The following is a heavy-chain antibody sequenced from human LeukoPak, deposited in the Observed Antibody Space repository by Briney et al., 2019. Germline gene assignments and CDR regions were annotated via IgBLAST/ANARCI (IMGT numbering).Heavy chain of an antibody. V-gene: IGHV1-2*02. CDR1: GYTFTDYY. CDR3: ARVVDGYNYGAFDI. D-gene: IGHD5-24*01. CDR2: INPNSGGT. J-gene: IGHJ3*02. Sequence: ASGKVSCKASGYTFTDYYIHWVRQAPGQGLEWMGWINPNSGGTKYARRFQGRVTMTRDASISTAYTELSSLRSDDTAVYYCARVVDGYNYGAFDIWGQGTVVTVSS.